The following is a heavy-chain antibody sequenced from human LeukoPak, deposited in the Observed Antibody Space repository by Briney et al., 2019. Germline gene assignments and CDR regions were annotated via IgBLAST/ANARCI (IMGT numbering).Heavy chain of an antibody. D-gene: IGHD3-10*01. V-gene: IGHV1-2*02. J-gene: IGHJ4*02. CDR3: ARNYASGDFDH. Sequence: ASVKVSCKASGYTFTGYYILWVRQAPGQGLECVGWINPHSGVTTYAQNFQGRVTMTRDASISTAYLELIGLKSDDTAVYYCARNYASGDFDHWGQGTLVTVSS. CDR2: INPHSGVT. CDR1: GYTFTGYY.